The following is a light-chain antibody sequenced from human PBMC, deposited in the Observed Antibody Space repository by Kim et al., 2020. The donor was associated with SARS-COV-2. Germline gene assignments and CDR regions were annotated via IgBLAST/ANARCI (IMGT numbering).Light chain of an antibody. CDR3: QQYDNVPVT. V-gene: IGKV1-33*01. CDR2: DAF. CDR1: QDIRDY. J-gene: IGKJ4*01. Sequence: ASVGDRVTITWQASQDIRDYLNWYQQKPGKAPNLLIHDAFNLETGVPSRFSGSGSGTTFTFTISSLQPEDTATYYCQQYDNVPVTFGGGTKVDIK.